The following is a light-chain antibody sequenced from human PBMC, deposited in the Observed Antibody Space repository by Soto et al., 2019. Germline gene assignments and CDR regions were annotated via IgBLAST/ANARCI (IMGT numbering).Light chain of an antibody. CDR2: GAS. J-gene: IGKJ5*01. Sequence: EIVMTQSPATLSVSPGERATLSCRASQSVSSNLAWYQQKPGQAPRLLIYGASTRATGIPARFSGSGSGTEFTLTISSLQSEDFAVYYCQQRSNRPPGITFGQGTRLENK. CDR1: QSVSSN. CDR3: QQRSNRPPGIT. V-gene: IGKV3-15*01.